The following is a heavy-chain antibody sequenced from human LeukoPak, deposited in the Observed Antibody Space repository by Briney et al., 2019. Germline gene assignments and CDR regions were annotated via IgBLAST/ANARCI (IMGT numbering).Heavy chain of an antibody. CDR2: VDDTGST. Sequence: SETLSLTCTVSGGSISSYYWTWIRQPPGTGLEWIGYVDDTGSTNYIPSLKSRVTISGDTSKNQFSLKLSSVTAADTAVYYCARQAAYYDILTGYSMGYFDYWGQGTLVTVAS. V-gene: IGHV4-59*08. CDR3: ARQAAYYDILTGYSMGYFDY. CDR1: GGSISSYY. J-gene: IGHJ4*02. D-gene: IGHD3-9*01.